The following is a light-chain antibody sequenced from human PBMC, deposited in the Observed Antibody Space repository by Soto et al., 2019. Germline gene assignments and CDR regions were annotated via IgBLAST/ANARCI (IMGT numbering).Light chain of an antibody. Sequence: QSVLTQPASVPGSPGQSITISCTGTSSDVGGYNYVSWYQHHPGKAPKLLIYVVSNRPSGISNRFSGSKSDNTASLTISGLQPEDEADYYCSSYTTSNTRQIVFGTGTKVTVL. CDR3: SSYTTSNTRQIV. V-gene: IGLV2-14*03. J-gene: IGLJ1*01. CDR2: VVS. CDR1: SSDVGGYNY.